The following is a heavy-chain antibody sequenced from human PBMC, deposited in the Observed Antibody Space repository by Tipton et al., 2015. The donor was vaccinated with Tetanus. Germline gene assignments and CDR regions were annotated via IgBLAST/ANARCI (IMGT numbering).Heavy chain of an antibody. CDR3: VRRWFGTQYYFGMDV. D-gene: IGHD2/OR15-2a*01. Sequence: GSLRLSCVASGLSFSSYTMSWVRQAPGKGLEWVATMKQDGSEVKYVDSVTGRFTISRDNSKNSLSLQMNSLRADDTAVYYCVRRWFGTQYYFGMDVWGQGTTVTVSS. CDR2: MKQDGSEV. V-gene: IGHV3-7*01. CDR1: GLSFSSYT. J-gene: IGHJ6*02.